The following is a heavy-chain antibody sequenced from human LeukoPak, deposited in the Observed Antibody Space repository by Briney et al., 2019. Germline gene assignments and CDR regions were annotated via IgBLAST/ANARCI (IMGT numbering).Heavy chain of an antibody. Sequence: ASVKVSCKASGYTFTNYGISWVRQAPGQGLEWMGWISAYNGNTNYAQKLQGRVTMTTDTSTSTAYMELRSLRSDDTAVYYCARDLEYYDFWSGYWYWFDPWGQGTLVTVSS. CDR1: GYTFTNYG. V-gene: IGHV1-18*01. CDR2: ISAYNGNT. CDR3: ARDLEYYDFWSGYWYWFDP. D-gene: IGHD3-3*01. J-gene: IGHJ5*02.